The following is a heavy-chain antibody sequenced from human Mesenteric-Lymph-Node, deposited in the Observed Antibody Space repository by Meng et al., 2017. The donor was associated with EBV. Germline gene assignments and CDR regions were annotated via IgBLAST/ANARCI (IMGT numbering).Heavy chain of an antibody. V-gene: IGHV4-4*02. CDR2: IYYSGSA. CDR3: ARGWTLTYCGA. D-gene: IGHD2-21*01. Sequence: QVQLQESGPGLVKPSGTLSLTCAVSGASISSNNWWSWVRQTPGQGLEWIGSIYYSGSAHHNPSLKSRVTISVDTSKNQFSLKLSSVTAADTAVYYCARGWTLTYCGAWGQGTLVTVSS. J-gene: IGHJ4*02. CDR1: GASISSNNW.